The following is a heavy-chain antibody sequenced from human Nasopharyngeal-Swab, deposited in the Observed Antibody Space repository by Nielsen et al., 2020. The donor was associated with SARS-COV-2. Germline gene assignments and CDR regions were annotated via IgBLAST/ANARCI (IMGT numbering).Heavy chain of an antibody. CDR3: ARVPAVAASRIDY. CDR1: GYTLSNYA. Sequence: ASVKVSCKASGYTLSNYAMYWVRQAPGQRPEFMGWINAGKGNTIYSQRFQGRVRISRDTSANTVYMELSRLRSVDTAVYYCARVPAVAASRIDYWGQGTLVTVSS. CDR2: INAGKGNT. D-gene: IGHD6-19*01. J-gene: IGHJ4*02. V-gene: IGHV1-3*01.